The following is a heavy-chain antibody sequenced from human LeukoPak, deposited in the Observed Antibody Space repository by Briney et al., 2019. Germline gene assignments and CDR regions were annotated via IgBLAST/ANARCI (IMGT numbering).Heavy chain of an antibody. D-gene: IGHD2-15*01. Sequence: PGGSLRLPCTASGFTFSSYWMHWVRQTPGKGLVWVSRINTDGSSTNYADSVKGRFTISRDNAKNTLYLQMNSLRAEDTAVYYCARDPKPYCSGGTCYYYWFDPWGQGTLVTVSS. CDR3: ARDPKPYCSGGTCYYYWFDP. V-gene: IGHV3-74*01. CDR2: INTDGSST. CDR1: GFTFSSYW. J-gene: IGHJ5*02.